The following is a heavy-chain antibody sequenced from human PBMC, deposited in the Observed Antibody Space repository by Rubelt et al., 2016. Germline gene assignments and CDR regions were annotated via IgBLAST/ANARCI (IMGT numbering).Heavy chain of an antibody. V-gene: IGHV4-59*12. J-gene: IGHJ4*02. Sequence: QVQLQESGPGLVKPSETLSLTCTVSGGSISPYYWSWIRQPPGKGLEWLGYIYYIGSTNYNPSLKSRVTISVDTSKNQFSLKLSAGTAADTAVYYCARRFEYSSSWYGDYYFDSWGQGTLVTVSS. CDR2: IYYIGST. CDR1: GGSISPYY. D-gene: IGHD6-13*01. CDR3: ARRFEYSSSWYGDYYFDS.